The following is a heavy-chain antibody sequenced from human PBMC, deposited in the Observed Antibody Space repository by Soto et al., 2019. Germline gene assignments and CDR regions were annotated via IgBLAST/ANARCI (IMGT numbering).Heavy chain of an antibody. CDR1: GYTFTSYD. Sequence: ASLKVSCKASGYTFTSYDINWVRQDTRQGLEWMGWMNPNSGNTGYAQKFQGRVTMTRNTSISTAYMELSSLRSEDTAVYYCARDMRYSYGYYYYYGMDVWGQGTTVTVSS. CDR3: ARDMRYSYGYYYYYGMDV. V-gene: IGHV1-8*01. D-gene: IGHD5-18*01. J-gene: IGHJ6*02. CDR2: MNPNSGNT.